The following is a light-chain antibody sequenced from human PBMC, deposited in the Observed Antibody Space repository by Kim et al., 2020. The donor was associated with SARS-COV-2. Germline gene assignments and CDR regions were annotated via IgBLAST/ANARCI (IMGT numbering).Light chain of an antibody. J-gene: IGLJ3*02. CDR2: RDK. CDR3: QVWDDSTVV. Sequence: VALGQAARIACEGNNIVRKNVHWYQQRPGQAPALVIYRDKIRPSGIPERFSGSNSGYTATLTISRAQVGDEADYYCQVWDDSTVVFGGGTQLTVL. V-gene: IGLV3-9*01. CDR1: NIVRKN.